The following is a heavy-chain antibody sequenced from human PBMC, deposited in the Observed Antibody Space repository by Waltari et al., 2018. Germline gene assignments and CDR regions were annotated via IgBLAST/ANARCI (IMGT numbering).Heavy chain of an antibody. CDR3: AKIPTLPYDFWSGIDY. D-gene: IGHD3-3*01. V-gene: IGHV3-23*01. Sequence: EVQLLESGGGLVQPGGSLRISCAASGFTFSSYAMSWVRQAPGKGLEWVSAISGSGGSTYYADSVKGRFTISRDNSKNTLYLQMNSLRAEDTAVYYCAKIPTLPYDFWSGIDYWGQGTLVTVSS. CDR1: GFTFSSYA. CDR2: ISGSGGST. J-gene: IGHJ4*02.